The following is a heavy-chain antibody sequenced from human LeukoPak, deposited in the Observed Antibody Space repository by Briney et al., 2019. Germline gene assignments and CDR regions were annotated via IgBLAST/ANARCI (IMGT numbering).Heavy chain of an antibody. CDR2: ISAYNGNT. J-gene: IGHJ4*02. CDR1: GYTFTSYG. D-gene: IGHD6-6*01. V-gene: IGHV1-18*01. Sequence: ASVKVSCKASGYTFTSYGISWVRQAPGQGLVWMGWISAYNGNTNYAQKLQGRVTMTTDTSTSTAYMELRSLRSDDTAVYYCARDGKIGKSSSTNLDYWGQGTLVTVSS. CDR3: ARDGKIGKSSSTNLDY.